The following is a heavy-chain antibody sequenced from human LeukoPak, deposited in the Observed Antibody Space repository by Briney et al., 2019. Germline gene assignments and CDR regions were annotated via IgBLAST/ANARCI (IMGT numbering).Heavy chain of an antibody. Sequence: SETLSLTCTVSGGSISGYYWSWIRQSAGKGLEWIGHIYTTGNTNYNPSFKSRVTVSVDRSKNQFSLKLSSVTAADTAVYYCARDGSSSGWYEPHFDYWGQGTLVTVSS. D-gene: IGHD6-19*01. V-gene: IGHV4-4*07. CDR1: GGSISGYY. CDR3: ARDGSSSGWYEPHFDY. J-gene: IGHJ4*02. CDR2: IYTTGNT.